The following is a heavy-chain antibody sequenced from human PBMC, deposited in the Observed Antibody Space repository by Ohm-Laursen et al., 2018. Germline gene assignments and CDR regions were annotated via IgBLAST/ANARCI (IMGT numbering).Heavy chain of an antibody. J-gene: IGHJ6*02. CDR3: AKGRDV. Sequence: GSLRLSCAASGFTFSGYAMSWVRQAPGKGPEWVSIISGSGGNTYYPDSVKGRFTVSSDNSKNTLYLQMNSLRAEDTAVYYCAKGRDVWGQGTTVTVSS. CDR1: GFTFSGYA. CDR2: ISGSGGNT. V-gene: IGHV3-23*01.